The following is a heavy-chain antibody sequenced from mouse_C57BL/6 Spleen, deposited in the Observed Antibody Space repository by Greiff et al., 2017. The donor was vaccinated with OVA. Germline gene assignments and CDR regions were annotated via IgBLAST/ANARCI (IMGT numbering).Heavy chain of an antibody. J-gene: IGHJ4*01. D-gene: IGHD2-3*01. V-gene: IGHV1-81*01. CDR3: ARSEGGDGYYVDAMDY. CDR2: IYPRSGNT. Sequence: QVQLQQSGAELARPGASVKLSCKASGYTFTSYGISWVKQRTGQGLEWIGEIYPRSGNTYYNEKFKGKATLTADKSSSTAYMELRSLTSEDSAVDFCARSEGGDGYYVDAMDYWGQGTSVTVSS. CDR1: GYTFTSYG.